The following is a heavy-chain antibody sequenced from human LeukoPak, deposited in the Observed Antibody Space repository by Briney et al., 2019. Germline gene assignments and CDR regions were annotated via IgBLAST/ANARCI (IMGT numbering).Heavy chain of an antibody. Sequence: GGSLRLSCAVSGFTVTNDYMSWVRQAPGKGLEWVSIIHSGGSTYYADSVKGRFTISRDSSNNTLFLQMSNLRADDSGLYYCATDVRSSPLGFWGHGTLVTVSS. D-gene: IGHD6-13*01. V-gene: IGHV3-66*01. CDR2: IHSGGST. CDR3: ATDVRSSPLGF. CDR1: GFTVTNDY. J-gene: IGHJ4*01.